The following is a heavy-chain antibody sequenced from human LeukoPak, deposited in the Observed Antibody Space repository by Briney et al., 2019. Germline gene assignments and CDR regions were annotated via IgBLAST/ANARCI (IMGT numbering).Heavy chain of an antibody. CDR1: GFTFSDYW. CDR2: TSKDGSDT. CDR3: ARGGYSGSYYRFS. Sequence: GGSLGLSCAASGFTFSDYWMHWVRQGPGKGPEWLSRTSKDGSDTFYADAAKGRFTASRDNAKNTVYLQVTNVRPDDTAVYYCARGGYSGSYYRFSWGQGTVVTVAS. V-gene: IGHV3-74*01. D-gene: IGHD6-25*01. J-gene: IGHJ4*02.